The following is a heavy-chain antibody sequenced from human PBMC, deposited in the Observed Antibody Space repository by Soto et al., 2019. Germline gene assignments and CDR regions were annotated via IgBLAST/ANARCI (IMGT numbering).Heavy chain of an antibody. CDR2: IEADSGDT. D-gene: IGHD2-8*01. V-gene: IGHV1-2*04. CDR3: ARTPSNGGRGVYGMDV. CDR1: GYTFSDYY. J-gene: IGHJ6*02. Sequence: QVQLVQSGAEAKKPGASLKASCKASGYTFSDYYIHWVRQAPGQGLEWMGWIEADSGDTKYGQKLQGWVTMTRDTSITAASTKLSRLRPGDTAVYYWARTPSNGGRGVYGMDVWGQGTTVTVSS.